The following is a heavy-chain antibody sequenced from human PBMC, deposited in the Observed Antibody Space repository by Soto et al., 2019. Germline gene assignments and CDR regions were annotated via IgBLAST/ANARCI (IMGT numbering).Heavy chain of an antibody. J-gene: IGHJ4*02. D-gene: IGHD4-17*01. Sequence: EVQLVESGGGLVQPGGSLKLSCAASGFTFSGSAMHWVRQASGKGLEWVGRIRSKANSYATAYAASVKGRFTISRDDSKNTAYLQMNSLKNEDTAVYYCTRRGTVTEDYWGQGTLVTVSS. V-gene: IGHV3-73*02. CDR2: IRSKANSYAT. CDR3: TRRGTVTEDY. CDR1: GFTFSGSA.